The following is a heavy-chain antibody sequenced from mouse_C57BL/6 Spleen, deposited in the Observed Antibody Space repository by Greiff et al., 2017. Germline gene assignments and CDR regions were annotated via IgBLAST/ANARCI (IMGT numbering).Heavy chain of an antibody. CDR3: ARGGSDAMDY. CDR2: INPNNGGT. CDR1: GYTFTDYN. D-gene: IGHD1-1*01. Sequence: EVKLQESGPELVKPGASVKIPCKASGYTFTDYNMDWVKQSNGKSLEWIGDINPNNGGTIYNQKFKGKATLTVDKSSSTAYMELRSLTSEDTAVYYCARGGSDAMDYWGQGTSVTVSS. V-gene: IGHV1-18*01. J-gene: IGHJ4*01.